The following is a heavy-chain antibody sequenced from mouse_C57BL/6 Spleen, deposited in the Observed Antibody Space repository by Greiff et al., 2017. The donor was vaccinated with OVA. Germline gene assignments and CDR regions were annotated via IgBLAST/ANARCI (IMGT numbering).Heavy chain of an antibody. V-gene: IGHV1-69*01. CDR2: IDPSDSYT. CDR3: ARYRDYGSSYAMDY. D-gene: IGHD1-1*01. Sequence: QVQLQQPGAELVMPGASVKLSCKASGYTFTSYWMHWVKQRPGQGLEWIGEIDPSDSYTNYNQKFKGKSTLTVDKSSSTAYMQLSSLTSEDSEVYDSARYRDYGSSYAMDYWGQGTSVTVSS. CDR1: GYTFTSYW. J-gene: IGHJ4*01.